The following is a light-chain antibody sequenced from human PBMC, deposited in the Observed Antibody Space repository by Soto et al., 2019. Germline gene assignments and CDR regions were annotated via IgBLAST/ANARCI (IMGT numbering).Light chain of an antibody. CDR1: QSVNSRY. Sequence: EMVLTQSPGTLSLSPGERATLSCRTSQSVNSRYLAWYQHKPGQAPRLLIYGASNRATGIPDRFSGSASGTDFTLTISRLEPEDFAVYYCARCDSSPSRWTFGQGTKVDI. V-gene: IGKV3-20*01. CDR3: ARCDSSPSRWT. CDR2: GAS. J-gene: IGKJ1*01.